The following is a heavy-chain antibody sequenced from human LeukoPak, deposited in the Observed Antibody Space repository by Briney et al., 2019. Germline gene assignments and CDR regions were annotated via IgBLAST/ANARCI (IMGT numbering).Heavy chain of an antibody. D-gene: IGHD6-19*01. Sequence: ASVKVSCKASGYTFTGYYMHWVRQATGQGLEWMGWINPNSGGTNYAQKFQGRVTMTRDTSISTAYMELSRLRSDDTAVYYCARGPRIAVAGTEDWFDPWGQGTLVTVSS. CDR1: GYTFTGYY. CDR3: ARGPRIAVAGTEDWFDP. V-gene: IGHV1-2*02. J-gene: IGHJ5*02. CDR2: INPNSGGT.